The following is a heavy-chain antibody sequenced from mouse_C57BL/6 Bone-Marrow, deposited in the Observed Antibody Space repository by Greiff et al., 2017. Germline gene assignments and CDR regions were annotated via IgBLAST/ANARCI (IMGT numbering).Heavy chain of an antibody. D-gene: IGHD2-2*01. CDR2: IYPRSGNT. CDR3: ASLPHGYYDAMDY. J-gene: IGHJ4*01. CDR1: GYTFTSYG. V-gene: IGHV1-81*01. Sequence: VKLQESGAELARPGASVKLSCKASGYTFTSYGISWVKQRTGQGLEWIGEIYPRSGNTYYNAKLKGQATLTADKSSSTADMELRSLTSEDSAVYFCASLPHGYYDAMDYWGQGTSVTVSS.